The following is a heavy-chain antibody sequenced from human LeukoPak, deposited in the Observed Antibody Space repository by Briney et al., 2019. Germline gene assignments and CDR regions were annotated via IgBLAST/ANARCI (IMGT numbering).Heavy chain of an antibody. V-gene: IGHV4-59*11. J-gene: IGHJ4*02. D-gene: IGHD6-13*01. CDR3: ARGMQQLYHFDS. CDR1: GGSISSHY. Sequence: PSETLSLTCTVSGGSISSHYWTWIRQTPGKGLEWIGYIYYSGSTNYNPSLKSRVTISVDTSKNQFSLKLSSVTAADTAVYYCARGMQQLYHFDSWGRGTLVTVSS. CDR2: IYYSGST.